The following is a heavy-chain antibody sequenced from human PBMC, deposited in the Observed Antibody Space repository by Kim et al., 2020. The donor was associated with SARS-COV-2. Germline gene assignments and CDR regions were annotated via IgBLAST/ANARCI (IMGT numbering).Heavy chain of an antibody. Sequence: KFQGRVTMTRDTSTSTVYMELSSLRSEDTAVYYCARDHYGSYGTGGAFDIWGQGTMVTVSS. D-gene: IGHD1-26*01. V-gene: IGHV1-46*01. J-gene: IGHJ3*02. CDR3: ARDHYGSYGTGGAFDI.